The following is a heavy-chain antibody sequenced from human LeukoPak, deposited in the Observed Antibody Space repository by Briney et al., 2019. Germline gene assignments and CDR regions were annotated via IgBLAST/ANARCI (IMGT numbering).Heavy chain of an antibody. CDR2: IYYSGSI. CDR3: ARIGHEDYYFDY. CDR1: GGSVSSGGYY. V-gene: IGHV4-61*08. J-gene: IGHJ4*02. Sequence: PSETLSLTCTVSGGSVSSGGYYWSWIRQTPGKGLEWIGYIYYSGSINYNPSLKSRVTISVDTSKNQFSLKLSSVTAADTAVYYCARIGHEDYYFDYWGQGTLVTVSS.